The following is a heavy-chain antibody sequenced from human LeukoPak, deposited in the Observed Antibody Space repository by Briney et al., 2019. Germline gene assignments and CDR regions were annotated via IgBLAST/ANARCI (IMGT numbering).Heavy chain of an antibody. Sequence: PGGSLRLSCAASGFTFSSSAMSWVRQAPGKGLEWVSVISGSGDNTYYADSVKGRFTISRDNSKNTLYLQMNSLRAEDTALYYCAKGSYYDSSGTYYFDYWGQGTLVTVSS. J-gene: IGHJ4*02. D-gene: IGHD3-22*01. CDR3: AKGSYYDSSGTYYFDY. CDR2: ISGSGDNT. V-gene: IGHV3-23*01. CDR1: GFTFSSSA.